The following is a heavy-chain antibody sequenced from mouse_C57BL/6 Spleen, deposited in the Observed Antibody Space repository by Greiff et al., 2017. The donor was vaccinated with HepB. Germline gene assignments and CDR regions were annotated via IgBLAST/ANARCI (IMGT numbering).Heavy chain of an antibody. CDR1: GFSFTSYA. CDR2: IWTGGGT. Sequence: VQVVESGPGLVAPSQSLSITCTVSGFSFTSYAISWVRQPPGKGLEWLGVIWTGGGTNYNSALKSRLSISKDNSKSQVFLKMNILQTDDTARYYCARKAPYSNYLYAMDYWGQGTSVTVSS. J-gene: IGHJ4*01. CDR3: ARKAPYSNYLYAMDY. V-gene: IGHV2-9-1*01. D-gene: IGHD2-5*01.